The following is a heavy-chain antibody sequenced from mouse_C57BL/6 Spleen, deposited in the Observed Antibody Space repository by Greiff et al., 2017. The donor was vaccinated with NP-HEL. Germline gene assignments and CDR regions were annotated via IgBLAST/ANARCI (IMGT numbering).Heavy chain of an antibody. J-gene: IGHJ4*01. D-gene: IGHD1-1*01. Sequence: VQLQQSGGGLVKPGGSLKLSCAASGFTFSDYGMHWVRQAPEKGLEWVAYISSGSSTIYYADTVKGRFTISRDNAKNTLFLQMTSLRSEDTAMYYCARDYGSSPSYAMDYWGQGTSVTVSS. CDR3: ARDYGSSPSYAMDY. CDR2: ISSGSSTI. CDR1: GFTFSDYG. V-gene: IGHV5-17*01.